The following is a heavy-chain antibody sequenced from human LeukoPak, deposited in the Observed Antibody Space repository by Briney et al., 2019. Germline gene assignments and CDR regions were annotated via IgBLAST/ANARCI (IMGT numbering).Heavy chain of an antibody. Sequence: GGSLRLSCAASGFTFRSFEMNWVRQAPGKGLEWVSSISSSGSTIYYADSVKGRFTISRDNVKSSLYLQMNSLRVEDTAIYYCAKVYAGTWYDKWGQGTLVTVSS. V-gene: IGHV3-48*03. D-gene: IGHD3-16*01. J-gene: IGHJ5*02. CDR3: AKVYAGTWYDK. CDR1: GFTFRSFE. CDR2: ISSSGSTI.